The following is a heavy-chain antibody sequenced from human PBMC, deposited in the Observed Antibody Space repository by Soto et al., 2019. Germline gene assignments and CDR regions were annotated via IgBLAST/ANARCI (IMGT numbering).Heavy chain of an antibody. V-gene: IGHV1-3*01. CDR3: AGSIAVAGYFDY. J-gene: IGHJ4*02. CDR2: NNAGNGNT. D-gene: IGHD6-19*01. CDR1: GYTFTSYA. Sequence: QVQLVQSGAEVKKPGASVKVSCKASGYTFTSYAMHWVRQAPGQRLEWMGWNNAGNGNTKYSQKVQGRGTITRDTSASTAYMELSSLRSEDTAVYYCAGSIAVAGYFDYWGQGTLVTVSS.